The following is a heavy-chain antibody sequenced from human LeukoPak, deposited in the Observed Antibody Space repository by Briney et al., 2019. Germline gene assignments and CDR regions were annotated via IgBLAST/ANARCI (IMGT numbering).Heavy chain of an antibody. V-gene: IGHV6-1*01. CDR3: AREGTVGASPFDF. CDR1: GDTVSSKSAA. J-gene: IGHJ4*02. CDR2: TYYRSKSYN. D-gene: IGHD1-26*01. Sequence: SQTLSLTCALSGDTVSSKSAAWNWLRESPSRGLEWLVRTYYRSKSYNDYAVFVRSRITIIPDTSENQFSLQLNSVTPEDTAVYYSAREGTVGASPFDFWGQGTLVTVSS.